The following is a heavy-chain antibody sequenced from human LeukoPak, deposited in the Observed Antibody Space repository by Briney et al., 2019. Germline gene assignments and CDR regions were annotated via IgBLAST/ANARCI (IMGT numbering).Heavy chain of an antibody. Sequence: SETLSLTCTVSGGSISSYYWSWIRQSPGKGLEWIGYIYYSGSTNYNPSLKSRVTISVDTSKNQFSLKLSSVTAADTAVYYCASTRGAAYYYYGMDVWGQGTTVTVSS. D-gene: IGHD3-10*01. CDR2: IYYSGST. V-gene: IGHV4-59*08. CDR1: GGSISSYY. CDR3: ASTRGAAYYYYGMDV. J-gene: IGHJ6*02.